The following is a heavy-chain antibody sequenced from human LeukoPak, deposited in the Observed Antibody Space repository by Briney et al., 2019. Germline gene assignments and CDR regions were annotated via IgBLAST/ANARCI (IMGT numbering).Heavy chain of an antibody. CDR1: GGTFSSYA. J-gene: IGHJ4*02. D-gene: IGHD6-13*01. V-gene: IGHV1-69*13. CDR3: ARDRGIAAADTFDF. Sequence: SVKVSCKASGGTFSSYAISWVRQAPGQGLEWMGGIIPIFGTANYAQKFQGRVTITADESTSTAYMELSSLRSEDTAVYYCARDRGIAAADTFDFWGQGTLVTVSS. CDR2: IIPIFGTA.